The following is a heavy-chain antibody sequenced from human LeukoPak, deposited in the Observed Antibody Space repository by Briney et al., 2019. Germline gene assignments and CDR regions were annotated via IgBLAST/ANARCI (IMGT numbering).Heavy chain of an antibody. CDR2: ISGSGDNT. V-gene: IGHV3-23*01. CDR3: AKGSYYDSSGSFYFDY. CDR1: GFTFSSYA. D-gene: IGHD3-22*01. J-gene: IGHJ4*02. Sequence: GGSLRLSCAASGFTFSSYALSWVRQAPGKGLEWVSGISGSGDNTYYADSVKGRFTISRDNSKNTLYVQVNSLGTEDTAAYYCAKGSYYDSSGSFYFDYWGQGTLVTVSS.